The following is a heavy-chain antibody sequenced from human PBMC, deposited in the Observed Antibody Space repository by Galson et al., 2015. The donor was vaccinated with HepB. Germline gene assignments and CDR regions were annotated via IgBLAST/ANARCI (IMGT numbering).Heavy chain of an antibody. V-gene: IGHV1-69*13. J-gene: IGHJ6*03. CDR1: GGTFSRYA. Sequence: SVKVSCKASGGTFSRYAISWVRQAPGQGLEWMGGIIPIFGTPKYGQKFQGRVTITADESTSTAYMELSSLRSEDTAVYYCARSGGSIIVRPGACNYYHFSYRDVWGKGTTVTVSS. CDR2: IIPIFGTP. CDR3: ARSGGSIIVRPGACNYYHFSYRDV. D-gene: IGHD2-2*01.